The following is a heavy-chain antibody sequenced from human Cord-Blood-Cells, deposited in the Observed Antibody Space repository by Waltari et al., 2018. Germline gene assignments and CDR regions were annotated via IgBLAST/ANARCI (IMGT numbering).Heavy chain of an antibody. J-gene: IGHJ4*02. CDR3: ASAVRGGYDY. CDR2: IYYSGST. V-gene: IGHV4-39*01. Sequence: HLQLQESGPGLVMPSETLSLTSTVYGGPISSSSSYWGGIRQPPGKGLEWIGSIYYSGSTYYNPSLKSRVTISVDTSKNQFSLKLSSVTAADTAVYYCASAVRGGYDYWGQGTLVTVSS. CDR1: GGPISSSSSY. D-gene: IGHD3-10*01.